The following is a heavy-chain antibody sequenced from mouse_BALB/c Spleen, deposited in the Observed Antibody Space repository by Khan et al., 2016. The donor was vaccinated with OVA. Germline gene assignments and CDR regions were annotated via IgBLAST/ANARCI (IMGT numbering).Heavy chain of an antibody. CDR3: ADHVAGSFAY. Sequence: VELVESGGELVKPGGSLKLSCAASGFTFSSYSMSWVRQTPDKGLEWVASISSGGDYTYYPDSLKGRFTITRDNATTTPYLQLSDLKSDDTAMYGCADHVAGSFAYWGQGTLVTVSA. V-gene: IGHV5-6*01. D-gene: IGHD1-1*01. CDR1: GFTFSSYS. CDR2: ISSGGDYT. J-gene: IGHJ3*01.